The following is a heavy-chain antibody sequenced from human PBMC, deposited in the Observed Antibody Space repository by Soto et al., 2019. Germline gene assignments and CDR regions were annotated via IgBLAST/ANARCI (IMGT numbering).Heavy chain of an antibody. CDR1: GGSISEYD. CDR3: ARDLWGYCGTDCYPLDV. Sequence: SQTLRLTSTVSGGSISEYDWSLIRQPHGKGLEWIGYMYNTGSTVYNPSFKSRVTISVDTSKNQFSLKLNSVTAADTAVYYCARDLWGYCGTDCYPLDVWGQGTTVTVSS. CDR2: MYNTGST. D-gene: IGHD2-21*02. V-gene: IGHV4-59*01. J-gene: IGHJ6*02.